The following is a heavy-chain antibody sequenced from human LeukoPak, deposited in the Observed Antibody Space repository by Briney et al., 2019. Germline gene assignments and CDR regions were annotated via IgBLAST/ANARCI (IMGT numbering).Heavy chain of an antibody. J-gene: IGHJ5*02. CDR3: ARLDYDSSVYHPYNWFDP. CDR1: GFTVSSNY. V-gene: IGHV3-66*04. Sequence: GGSLRLSCAASGFTVSSNYMSWVRQAPGKGLEWVSVIYSGGSTYYADSVKGRFTISRDNSKNTLYLQMNSLRAEDTAVYYCARLDYDSSVYHPYNWFDPWGQGILVTVSS. CDR2: IYSGGST. D-gene: IGHD3-22*01.